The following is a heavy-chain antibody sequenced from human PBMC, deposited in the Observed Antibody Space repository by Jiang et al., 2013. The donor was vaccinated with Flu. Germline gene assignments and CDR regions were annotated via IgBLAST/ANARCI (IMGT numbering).Heavy chain of an antibody. V-gene: IGHV3-66*01. CDR1: GFTVSSNY. CDR2: IYSDGTT. Sequence: QLLESGGGLVQPGGSLRLSCAASGFTVSSNYMNWVRQAPGKGLEWVSVIYSDGTTNYADSVKGRFTISRDNSKNTLYLQMDSLRAEDTAVYYCADIFGVQYWGQGTLVTVSS. D-gene: IGHD3-3*02. J-gene: IGHJ4*02. CDR3: ADIFGVQY.